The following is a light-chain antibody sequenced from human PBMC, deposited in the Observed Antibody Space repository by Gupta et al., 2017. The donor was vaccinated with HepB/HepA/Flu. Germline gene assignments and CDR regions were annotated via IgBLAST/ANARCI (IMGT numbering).Light chain of an antibody. CDR1: QSITTW. J-gene: IGKJ1*01. Sequence: DIQMTQSPSTLSASVGDRVTITCRASQSITTWLAWYQQKPGKAPKLLIYKASSLETGVPSRFSGSGSGTEFTLTISSLQPDDFATYYCHQYNSYRTFGQGTKVEMK. V-gene: IGKV1-5*03. CDR2: KAS. CDR3: HQYNSYRT.